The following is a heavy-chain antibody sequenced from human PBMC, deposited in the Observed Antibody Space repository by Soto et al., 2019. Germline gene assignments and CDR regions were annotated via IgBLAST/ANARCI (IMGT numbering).Heavy chain of an antibody. J-gene: IGHJ5*01. D-gene: IGHD6-13*01. Sequence: PSETLSLTCTVSGAFISGYYWSWIRQPAGKGLEWIGRIYASGDTKYSPSLRSRATMSVDTSNKQFSLKLNSVTAADTAVYYCARESTVAGTDNRFDSWGQGTLVTVSS. CDR1: GAFISGYY. CDR3: ARESTVAGTDNRFDS. V-gene: IGHV4-4*07. CDR2: IYASGDT.